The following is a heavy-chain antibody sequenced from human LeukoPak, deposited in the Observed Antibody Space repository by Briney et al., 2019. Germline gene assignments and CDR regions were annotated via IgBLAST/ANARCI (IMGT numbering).Heavy chain of an antibody. V-gene: IGHV3-23*01. CDR2: ISGSGGST. CDR1: GFTFSSYA. J-gene: IGHJ4*02. CDR3: ARGFVPYGGLFEY. D-gene: IGHD4-23*01. Sequence: GGSLRLSGAASGFTFSSYAMSWVRQAPGKGLEWVSAISGSGGSTYYADSMKGRFTISRDNSKNTLYLQMNSLRAEDTAVYYCARGFVPYGGLFEYWGQGTLVTVSS.